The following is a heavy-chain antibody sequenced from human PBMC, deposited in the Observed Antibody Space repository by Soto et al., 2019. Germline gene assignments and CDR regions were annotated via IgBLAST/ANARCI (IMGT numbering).Heavy chain of an antibody. Sequence: GGSLRLSCAASGFTFSSHTMNWVRQAPGKGLEWVSSISSSSSYIYYADSVKGRFTISRDNAKNSLYLQMNGLRAEDTAVYYSARDYCSGTTCYEFDYWGQGTQVTVSS. CDR3: ARDYCSGTTCYEFDY. CDR2: ISSSSSYI. J-gene: IGHJ4*02. CDR1: GFTFSSHT. D-gene: IGHD2-2*01. V-gene: IGHV3-21*01.